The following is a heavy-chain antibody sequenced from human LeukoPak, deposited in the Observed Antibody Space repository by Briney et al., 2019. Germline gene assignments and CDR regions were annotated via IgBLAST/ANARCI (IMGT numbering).Heavy chain of an antibody. CDR2: IIPIFGTA. J-gene: IGHJ4*02. D-gene: IGHD3-10*01. CDR3: AREGLPYYYGSGSFSSPFDY. CDR1: GGTFSSYA. V-gene: IGHV1-69*01. Sequence: SVKVSCKASGGTFSSYAISWVRQAPGQGLEWMGGIIPIFGTANYEQKFQGRVTITADESTSTAYMELSSLRSEDTAVYYCAREGLPYYYGSGSFSSPFDYWGQGTLVTVSS.